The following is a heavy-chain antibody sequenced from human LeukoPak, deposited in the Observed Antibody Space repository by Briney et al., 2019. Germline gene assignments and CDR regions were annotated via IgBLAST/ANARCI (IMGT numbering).Heavy chain of an antibody. CDR1: GYTFTGYY. CDR3: ARDNRNSLGYCSSTSCRGWAFDI. V-gene: IGHV1-2*02. Sequence: GASVKVSCKASGYTFTGYYMHWVRQAPGQGLEWMGWINPNSGGTNYAQKFQGRVTMTRDTSISTAYMELSRLRSDDTAVYYCARDNRNSLGYCSSTSCRGWAFDIWGQGTMVTVSS. D-gene: IGHD2-2*01. J-gene: IGHJ3*02. CDR2: INPNSGGT.